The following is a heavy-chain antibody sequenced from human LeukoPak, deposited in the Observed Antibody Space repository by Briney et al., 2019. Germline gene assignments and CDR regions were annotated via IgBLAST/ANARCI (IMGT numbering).Heavy chain of an antibody. CDR2: ISSSSDTI. CDR1: GFTFSSYT. J-gene: IGHJ4*02. CDR3: ASLLLVVYYESSDY. Sequence: GGSLRLSCAASGFTFSSYTMNWVRQAPGKGLEWIAYISSSSDTIYYADSVKGRFTVSRDNARNSLYLQMNSLRPDDTAVYFCASLLLVVYYESSDYWGQGTLVTVSS. D-gene: IGHD3-22*01. V-gene: IGHV3-48*01.